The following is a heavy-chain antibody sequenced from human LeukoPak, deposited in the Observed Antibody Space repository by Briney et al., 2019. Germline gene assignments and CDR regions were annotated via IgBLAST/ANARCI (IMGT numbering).Heavy chain of an antibody. D-gene: IGHD3-3*01. Sequence: ASVKVSCKASGYTFTSYYMHWVRQAPGQGLEWMGIINPSGGSTSYAQKFQGRVTMTRDTFTSTVYMELSSLRSEDTAVYYCARELRFLEWLLSYYYGMDVWGQGTTVTVSS. J-gene: IGHJ6*02. V-gene: IGHV1-46*01. CDR2: INPSGGST. CDR3: ARELRFLEWLLSYYYGMDV. CDR1: GYTFTSYY.